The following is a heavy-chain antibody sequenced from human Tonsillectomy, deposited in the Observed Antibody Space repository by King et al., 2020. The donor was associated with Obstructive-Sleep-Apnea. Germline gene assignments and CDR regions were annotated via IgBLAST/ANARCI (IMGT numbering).Heavy chain of an antibody. CDR2: IFSNDEK. V-gene: IGHV2-26*01. CDR3: ARTRATHSEWELLLPPGMDV. CDR1: GFSLSNARMG. D-gene: IGHD1-26*01. Sequence: VTLKESGPVLVKPTETLTLTCTVSGFSLSNARMGVSWIRQPPGKALEWLAHIFSNDEKSYSTSLKSRLTISKDTSKSQVVLTMTNMDPVDTATSYCARTRATHSEWELLLPPGMDVWGQGTTVTVSS. J-gene: IGHJ6*02.